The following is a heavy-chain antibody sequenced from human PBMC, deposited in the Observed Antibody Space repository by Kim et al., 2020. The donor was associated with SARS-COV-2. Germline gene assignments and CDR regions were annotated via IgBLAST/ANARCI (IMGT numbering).Heavy chain of an antibody. J-gene: IGHJ4*02. D-gene: IGHD6-13*01. V-gene: IGHV4-34*01. Sequence: NPDLKSRVTISVDTSKIQFSLKLSSVTAADTAVYYCARQVLAAAGGSFDYWGQGTLVTVSS. CDR3: ARQVLAAAGGSFDY.